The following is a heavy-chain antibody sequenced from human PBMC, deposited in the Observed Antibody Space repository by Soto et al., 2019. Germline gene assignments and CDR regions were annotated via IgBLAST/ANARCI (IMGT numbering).Heavy chain of an antibody. CDR3: SRSCGSASWFDP. J-gene: IGHJ5*02. CDR1: GYTFTSYG. V-gene: IGHV1-18*01. D-gene: IGHD2-21*01. Sequence: QVQLVQSGAEVKKPGASVKVSCKASGYTFTSYGISWVRQAPGQGLEWMGWISADNGNTNYAQKLQGRVTRTTDTSTSTAYVALRCLRPAGTAVYYCSRSCGSASWFDPWGQGTLVTVSS. CDR2: ISADNGNT.